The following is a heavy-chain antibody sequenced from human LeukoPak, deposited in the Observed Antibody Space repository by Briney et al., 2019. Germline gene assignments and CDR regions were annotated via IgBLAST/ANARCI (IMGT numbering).Heavy chain of an antibody. CDR1: GFTFSSYW. CDR3: ARTSHFNLVVVAEDY. V-gene: IGHV3-7*01. Sequence: PGGSLRLSCAASGFTFSSYWMSWVRQAPGKGLEWVANIKQDGSEKYYVDSVKGRFTISRDNAKNSLYLQMKSLRAEDTAVYYCARTSHFNLVVVAEDYWGQGTLVTVSS. CDR2: IKQDGSEK. J-gene: IGHJ4*02. D-gene: IGHD2-15*01.